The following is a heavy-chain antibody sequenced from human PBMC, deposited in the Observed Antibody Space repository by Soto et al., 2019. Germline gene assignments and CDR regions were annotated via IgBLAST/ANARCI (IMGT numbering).Heavy chain of an antibody. V-gene: IGHV4-59*12. Sequence: SETLSLTCTVSGGSISSYYWSWIRQPPGKGLEWIGYIYYSGSTNYDPSLKSRVTISVDTSKNQFSLKLSSVTAADTAVYYCARDRGYDILTGSSPYYYYGMDVWGQGTTVTVSS. CDR3: ARDRGYDILTGSSPYYYYGMDV. J-gene: IGHJ6*02. CDR2: IYYSGST. D-gene: IGHD3-9*01. CDR1: GGSISSYY.